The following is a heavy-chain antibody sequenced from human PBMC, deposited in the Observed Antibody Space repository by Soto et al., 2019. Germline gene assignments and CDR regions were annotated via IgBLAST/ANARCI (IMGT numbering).Heavy chain of an antibody. V-gene: IGHV3-15*01. CDR3: TTDPWGNSGFDY. CDR2: IKSKTDGGTT. Sequence: EVQLVESGGGLVEPGGSLRLSCVASGLTFTNAWMSWVRQAPGKGLECVGRIKSKTDGGTTDYAAPVSGRVTISRDDSRNTLYLQMNSLKTEDTAVYYCTTDPWGNSGFDYWGQGTLVTVSS. CDR1: GLTFTNAW. D-gene: IGHD6-19*01. J-gene: IGHJ4*01.